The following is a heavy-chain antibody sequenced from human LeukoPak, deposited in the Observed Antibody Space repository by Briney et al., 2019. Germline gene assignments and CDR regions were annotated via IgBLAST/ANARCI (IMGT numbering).Heavy chain of an antibody. D-gene: IGHD3-10*01. CDR1: GGSISSYY. CDR3: ARYRIGETAGPNFDY. J-gene: IGHJ4*02. Sequence: SETLSLTCTVSGGSISSYYWSWIRQPPGKGLEWIGYIYYSGSTNYTPSLKSRLTISVHTSKNQFSLKLSSVTAADTAVYYCARYRIGETAGPNFDYWGQGTLVTVSS. CDR2: IYYSGST. V-gene: IGHV4-59*01.